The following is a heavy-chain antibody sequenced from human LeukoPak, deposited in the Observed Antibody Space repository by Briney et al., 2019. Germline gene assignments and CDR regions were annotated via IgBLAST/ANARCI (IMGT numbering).Heavy chain of an antibody. J-gene: IGHJ4*02. CDR3: TSVTAAV. CDR2: TISDGTST. V-gene: IGHV3-74*01. Sequence: TGGSLRLSCAASGFTFSRYNMYWVRQAPGKGLVWVSRTISDGTSTNYADSVKGRFTISRDNAKNTLYLQMSSLRAEDTAVYYCTSVTAAVWGQGTLVTVSS. CDR1: GFTFSRYN. D-gene: IGHD6-13*01.